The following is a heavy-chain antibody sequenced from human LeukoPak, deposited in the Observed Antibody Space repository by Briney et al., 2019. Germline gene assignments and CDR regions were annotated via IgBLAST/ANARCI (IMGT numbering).Heavy chain of an antibody. CDR2: IYTSGST. CDR1: GGSISSGSYY. V-gene: IGHV4-61*02. D-gene: IGHD1-26*01. CDR3: ARHTSGIYIPDGALEI. J-gene: IGHJ3*02. Sequence: PSQTLSLTCTASGGSISSGSYYWSWIRQPAGKGLEWIGRIYTSGSTNYNPSLKSRVTISVDTSKNQFSLKLSSVTAADTAVYYCARHTSGIYIPDGALEIWGQGTMVTVSS.